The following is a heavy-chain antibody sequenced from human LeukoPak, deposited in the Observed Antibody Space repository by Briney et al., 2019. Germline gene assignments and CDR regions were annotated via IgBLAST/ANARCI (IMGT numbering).Heavy chain of an antibody. CDR1: GFTFSTYA. J-gene: IGHJ4*02. V-gene: IGHV3-43*02. CDR3: ARSLPDYFDY. CDR2: ISGDGGTT. Sequence: PGGSLRLSCAASGFTFSTYAMNWVRQAPGKGLEWVSLISGDGGTTYSADSVKGRFTISRDNSKNSLYLQMNSLRTEDTALYYCARSLPDYFDYWGQGTLVTVSS.